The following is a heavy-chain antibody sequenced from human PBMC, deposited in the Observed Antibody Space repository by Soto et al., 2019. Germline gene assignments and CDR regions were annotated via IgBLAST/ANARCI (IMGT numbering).Heavy chain of an antibody. CDR1: GGPISSGSFY. CDR3: ARTIFGEYYFDY. J-gene: IGHJ4*01. V-gene: IGHV4-31*03. Sequence: TLSLTCTVSGGPISSGSFYWSWIRQHPGKGLEWIGYIYYSGSTYYNPSLKSRVTISVDMSQNQFSLKLTSVAAADTAVYYCARTIFGEYYFDYWGQGTLVTVSS. CDR2: IYYSGST. D-gene: IGHD3-3*01.